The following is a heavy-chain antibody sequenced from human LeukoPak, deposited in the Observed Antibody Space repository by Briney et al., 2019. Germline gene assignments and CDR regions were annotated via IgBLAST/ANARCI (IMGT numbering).Heavy chain of an antibody. CDR2: IYYSGST. CDR1: GGSISSGDYY. D-gene: IGHD3-22*01. J-gene: IGHJ4*02. CDR3: ARDSGSGYWHY. V-gene: IGHV4-30-4*02. Sequence: SETLSLTCTVSGGSISSGDYYWSWIRQPPGKGLEWIGYIYYSGSTYYNPSLKSRVTISVDTSKNQFSLKLSSVTAADTAVYYCARDSGSGYWHYWGQGTLVTVSS.